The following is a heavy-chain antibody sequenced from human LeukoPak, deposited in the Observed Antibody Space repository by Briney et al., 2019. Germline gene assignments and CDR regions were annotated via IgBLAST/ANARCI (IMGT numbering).Heavy chain of an antibody. CDR1: GFTFSSHG. J-gene: IGHJ6*02. V-gene: IGHV3-33*01. Sequence: PGGSLRLSCAASGFTFSSHGMPWLRQAPGKGLEWVAVIWYDGSNKYYADSVKGRFTISRDNSKNTLSLQMNSLRVEDTAIYYCARAPTTSHYYFGLDVWGQGTTVTVSS. D-gene: IGHD2-2*01. CDR3: ARAPTTSHYYFGLDV. CDR2: IWYDGSNK.